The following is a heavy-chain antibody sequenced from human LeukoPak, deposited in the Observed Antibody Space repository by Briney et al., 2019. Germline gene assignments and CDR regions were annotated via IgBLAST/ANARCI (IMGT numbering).Heavy chain of an antibody. CDR2: INPNSGGT. CDR3: ARRARYCSGGSWYGPWDFDFDY. V-gene: IGHV1-2*02. Sequence: ASVKVSCKASGYTFTVYYMHLVPQAPGQGLESMGWINPNSGGTNYAQKFQGRVTMTRDTSISTAYMELSRLRSGDTAVYYCARRARYCSGGSWYGPWDFDFDYWGQGTLVTVSS. D-gene: IGHD2-15*01. CDR1: GYTFTVYY. J-gene: IGHJ4*02.